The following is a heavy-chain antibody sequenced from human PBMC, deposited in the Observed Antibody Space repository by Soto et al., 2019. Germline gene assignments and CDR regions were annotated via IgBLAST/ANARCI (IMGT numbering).Heavy chain of an antibody. CDR3: ARDRADMVTDYHPMFDR. Sequence: EVQLVESGGDLVQPGGSLRLSCTASGFSFSDHWMHWIRQVPGKGPVWVSRIKNDGSSTKYADFVRGRFTICRDNTKDTLYLQMNSLGVEDTAVYYCARDRADMVTDYHPMFDRWGQGALVTVSS. V-gene: IGHV3-74*01. CDR1: GFSFSDHW. CDR2: IKNDGSST. J-gene: IGHJ5*02. D-gene: IGHD4-17*01.